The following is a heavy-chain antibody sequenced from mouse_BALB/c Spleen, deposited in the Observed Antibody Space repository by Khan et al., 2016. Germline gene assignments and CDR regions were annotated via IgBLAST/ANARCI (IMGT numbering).Heavy chain of an antibody. Sequence: QIQLVQSGPELKKPGETVKISCKASGYAFTNYGMNWVKQAPGKGLKWMGWIKTHTGKATYADDFKGRFAFSLETSASTAYLQINNPKNEDMATYIYARRSQLDLYYAMDYWGQGTSVTVSS. CDR3: ARRSQLDLYYAMDY. CDR1: GYAFTNYG. J-gene: IGHJ4*01. V-gene: IGHV9-1*02. D-gene: IGHD3-1*01. CDR2: IKTHTGKA.